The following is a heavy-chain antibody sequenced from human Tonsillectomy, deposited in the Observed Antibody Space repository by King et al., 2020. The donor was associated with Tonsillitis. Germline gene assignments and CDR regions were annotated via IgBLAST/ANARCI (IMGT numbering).Heavy chain of an antibody. CDR2: IYYSGGT. CDR1: GGSISSGDYS. CDR3: ARGGYCGQISCYGEYAMDV. D-gene: IGHD2-2*01. Sequence: LQLQESGPGLVKPSQTLSLTCAVSGGSISSGDYSWSWIRQPPGKGLEWIGYIYYSGGTYYNPSLKSRVTISVDTSKDQFSLRLSSVTASDTAVYYCARGGYCGQISCYGEYAMDVWGQGTTVTVSS. V-gene: IGHV4-30-4*07. J-gene: IGHJ6*02.